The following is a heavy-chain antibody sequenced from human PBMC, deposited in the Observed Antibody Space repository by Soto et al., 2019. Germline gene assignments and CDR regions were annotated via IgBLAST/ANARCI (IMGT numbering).Heavy chain of an antibody. Sequence: GASVKVSCKASGYTFTSYGISWVRQAPGQGLEWVGWISAHNGDTRYAQNLQGRITMTTDTFTNTAYMELTSLTSDDTAVYYCARDCIRYYDSSGLRWVYWGQGTLVTSSS. D-gene: IGHD3-22*01. CDR3: ARDCIRYYDSSGLRWVY. CDR2: ISAHNGDT. V-gene: IGHV1-18*01. CDR1: GYTFTSYG. J-gene: IGHJ4*02.